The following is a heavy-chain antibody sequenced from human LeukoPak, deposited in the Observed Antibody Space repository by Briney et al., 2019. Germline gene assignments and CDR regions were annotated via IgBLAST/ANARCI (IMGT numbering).Heavy chain of an antibody. J-gene: IGHJ4*02. CDR3: ARDSPTNYFDY. Sequence: SETLSLTCAVYGGSFSGYYWSWIRQPPGKGLEWIGRIYTSGSTNYNPSLKSRVTISADTSKNQFSLKLSSVTAADTAVYYCARDSPTNYFDYWGQGTLVTVSS. V-gene: IGHV4-4*08. CDR2: IYTSGST. D-gene: IGHD1-14*01. CDR1: GGSFSGYY.